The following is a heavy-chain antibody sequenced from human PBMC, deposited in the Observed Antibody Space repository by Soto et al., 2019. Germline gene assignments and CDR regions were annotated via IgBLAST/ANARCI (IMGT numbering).Heavy chain of an antibody. Sequence: PGGSLRLSCAASGFTFSSYAMSWVRQAPGKGLEWVSAISGSGGSTYYADSVKGRFTISRDNSKNTLYLQMNSLRAEDTAVCYCSKEALQGTALSPSDFWGQGTLVTVSS. V-gene: IGHV3-23*01. D-gene: IGHD1-1*01. CDR3: SKEALQGTALSPSDF. CDR1: GFTFSSYA. CDR2: ISGSGGST. J-gene: IGHJ4*02.